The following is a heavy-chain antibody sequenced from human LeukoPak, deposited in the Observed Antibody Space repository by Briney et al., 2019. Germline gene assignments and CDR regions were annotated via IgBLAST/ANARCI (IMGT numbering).Heavy chain of an antibody. J-gene: IGHJ4*02. V-gene: IGHV3-23*01. CDR2: TSESGTYT. Sequence: VXXAPGKGLEWVSATSESGTYTYYADSVRGRFTISRDTSKNTLYLQMNSLRAEDTAVYYCAKTSGGNYWGQGTLVTVSS. D-gene: IGHD2-15*01. CDR3: AKTSGGNY.